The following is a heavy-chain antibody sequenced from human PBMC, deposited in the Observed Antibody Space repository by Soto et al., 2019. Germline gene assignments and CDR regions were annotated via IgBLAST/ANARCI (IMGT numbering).Heavy chain of an antibody. CDR1: GFTFSDYY. D-gene: IGHD3-3*01. CDR3: ARGTYYDFWRGRTTPLDY. J-gene: IGHJ4*02. Sequence: GGSLRLSCAASGFTFSDYYMSWIRQAPGKGLEWVSYISSSSSYTNYADSVKGRFTISRDNAKNSLYLQMNSLRAEDTAVYYCARGTYYDFWRGRTTPLDYWGQGTLVTVSS. V-gene: IGHV3-11*06. CDR2: ISSSSSYT.